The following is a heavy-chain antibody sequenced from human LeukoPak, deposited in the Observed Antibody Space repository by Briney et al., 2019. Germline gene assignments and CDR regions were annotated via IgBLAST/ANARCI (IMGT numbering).Heavy chain of an antibody. CDR1: GGSISSGGYY. J-gene: IGHJ3*02. V-gene: IGHV4-31*03. D-gene: IGHD3-22*01. CDR2: IYYSGST. CDR3: ARAPLSSAGAFDI. Sequence: SQTLSLTCTVSGGSISSGGYYWSWIRQHPGKGLEWIGYIYYSGSTYYNPSLKSRVTIPVDTSKNQFPLKLSSVTAADTAVYYCARAPLSSAGAFDIWGQGTMVTVSS.